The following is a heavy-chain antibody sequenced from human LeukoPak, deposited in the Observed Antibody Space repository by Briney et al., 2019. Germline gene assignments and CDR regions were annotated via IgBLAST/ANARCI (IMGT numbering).Heavy chain of an antibody. CDR3: ARHRKRSYYDSSGYNNYFDY. D-gene: IGHD3-22*01. CDR1: GGSFSGYY. V-gene: IGHV4-34*01. Sequence: PSETLSLTCAVYGGSFSGYYWSWIRQPPGKGLEWIGEINHSGSTNYNPSLKSRVTISVDTSKNQFSLKLSSVTAADTAVYYCARHRKRSYYDSSGYNNYFDYWGQGTLVTVSS. J-gene: IGHJ4*02. CDR2: INHSGST.